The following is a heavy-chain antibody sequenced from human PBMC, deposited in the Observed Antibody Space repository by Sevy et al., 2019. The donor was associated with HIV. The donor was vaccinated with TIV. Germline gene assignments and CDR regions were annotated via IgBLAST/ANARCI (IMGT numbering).Heavy chain of an antibody. D-gene: IGHD6-19*01. V-gene: IGHV4-39*02. CDR3: ARAKRAMAGTFSFDP. CDR2: LFYDGGA. J-gene: IGHJ5*02. Sequence: SETLSLTCGVSGDSITSSDDYWTWIRQFPGKGLQWIGPLFYDGGAVYNPSLESRVTVSLDTSKSRFSLHVKSVSAADTAVFYCARAKRAMAGTFSFDPWGQGILVTVSS. CDR1: GDSITSSDDY.